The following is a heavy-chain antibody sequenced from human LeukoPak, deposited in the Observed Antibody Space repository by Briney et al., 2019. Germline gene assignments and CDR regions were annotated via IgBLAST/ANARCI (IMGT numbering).Heavy chain of an antibody. CDR1: GGTFSSYA. J-gene: IGHJ5*02. Sequence: ASVTVSCKASGGTFSSYAISWVRQAPGEGVEGMGGIIPIFGTANYAQRFQGRVSINTDESTSTDYMELSRLRSEHTAVYYCAREARFFLGFDPWGQGTLVTVSS. CDR3: AREARFFLGFDP. CDR2: IIPIFGTA. D-gene: IGHD3-3*01. V-gene: IGHV1-69*05.